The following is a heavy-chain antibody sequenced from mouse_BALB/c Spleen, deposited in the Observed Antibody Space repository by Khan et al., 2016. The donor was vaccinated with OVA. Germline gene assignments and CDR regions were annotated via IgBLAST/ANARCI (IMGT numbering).Heavy chain of an antibody. CDR1: GYSFTGYY. CDR2: VNPNNGGT. D-gene: IGHD1-1*01. V-gene: IGHV1-20*01. J-gene: IGHJ1*01. CDR3: AIYHGYYDV. Sequence: EVQLQQSGPDLVKPGASVKISCKASGYSFTGYYIHWVKQSPGKSLEWIGRVNPNNGGTSYNQKFKGKAILTIAKSSNTAYLELRSLTSEDSAVYSCAIYHGYYDVWGAGTTVTVSS.